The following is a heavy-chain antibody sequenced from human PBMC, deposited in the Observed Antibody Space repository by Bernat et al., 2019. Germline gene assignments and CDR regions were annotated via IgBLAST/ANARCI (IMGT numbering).Heavy chain of an antibody. V-gene: IGHV3-13*04. CDR1: GFTFSSDD. D-gene: IGHD6-13*01. J-gene: IGHJ5*02. CDR3: ASGAAAGSPTIRFDP. CDR2: IGIAGDT. Sequence: EVQLVESGGGLVQPGGSLRLSCAASGFTFSSDDMHGVRQATGKGLEWVSAIGIAGDTYYPGSVKGRFTISRENAKNSLYLRMNSLRAGDTAVYYCASGAAAGSPTIRFDPWGQGTLVTVSS.